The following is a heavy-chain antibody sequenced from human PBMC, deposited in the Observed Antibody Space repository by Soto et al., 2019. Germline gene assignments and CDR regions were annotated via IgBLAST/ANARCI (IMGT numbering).Heavy chain of an antibody. D-gene: IGHD4-17*01. V-gene: IGHV3-15*01. Sequence: EVQLVETGGGLVKPGGSLRLSCAASGFTFSNAWMSWVRQAPGKRLEWVGRIKSKTDGGTSDYAAPVKGRFTISRDDSKNTLYLQMNSLKIEDTAVYYCTTAYGDDAFDIWGQGTMVTVSS. CDR3: TTAYGDDAFDI. J-gene: IGHJ3*02. CDR2: IKSKTDGGTS. CDR1: GFTFSNAW.